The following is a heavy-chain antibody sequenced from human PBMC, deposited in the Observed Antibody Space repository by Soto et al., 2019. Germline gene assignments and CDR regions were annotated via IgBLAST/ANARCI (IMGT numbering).Heavy chain of an antibody. CDR3: ARDRHYYDSGGSKLDY. J-gene: IGHJ4*02. CDR1: GFMFSGYE. Sequence: GGSLRLSCVASGFMFSGYEMNWVRQAPGKGLERVAVIWYDGSNKYYADSVKGRFTISRDNSKNTLYLQMNSLRAEDTAVYYCARDRHYYDSGGSKLDYWGQGTLVTVSS. D-gene: IGHD3-22*01. CDR2: IWYDGSNK. V-gene: IGHV3-33*08.